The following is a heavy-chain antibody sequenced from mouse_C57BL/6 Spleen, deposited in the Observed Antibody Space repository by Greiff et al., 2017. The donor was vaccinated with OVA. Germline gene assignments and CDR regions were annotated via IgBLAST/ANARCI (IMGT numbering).Heavy chain of an antibody. Sequence: QVQLKESGAELARPGASVKMSCKASGYTFTSYTMHWVKQRPGQGLEWIGYINPSSGYTTYNQKFKDKATLTADKSSSTAYMQLSSLTSEDSAVYYSARRGSSTYYAMDYWGQGASVTVSS. D-gene: IGHD1-1*01. CDR3: ARRGSSTYYAMDY. J-gene: IGHJ4*01. CDR2: INPSSGYT. V-gene: IGHV1-4*01. CDR1: GYTFTSYT.